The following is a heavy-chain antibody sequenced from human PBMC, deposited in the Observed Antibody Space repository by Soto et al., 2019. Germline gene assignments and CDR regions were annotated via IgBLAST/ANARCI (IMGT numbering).Heavy chain of an antibody. CDR3: ARDTDG. J-gene: IGHJ1*01. CDR1: VNFGYLG. CDR2: ISSSSSTK. V-gene: IGHV3-48*01. Sequence: GFLRLRWGGVGVNFGYLGMNWVRQAPGKGLEWVSYISSSSSTKFYADSVRGRFTISRDNARNSLYLQMNSLRAEDTAVYYCARDTDGRGQRTLVPVSS.